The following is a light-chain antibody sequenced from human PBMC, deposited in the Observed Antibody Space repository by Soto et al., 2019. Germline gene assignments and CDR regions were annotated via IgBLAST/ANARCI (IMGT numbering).Light chain of an antibody. CDR3: QQPNSYPRK. CDR2: AAS. Sequence: DIRMTQSPSSLSASVGDRVTITCRASQGISSYLAWYQQKPGKAPKLLIYAASTLQSGVPSRFSGSGSGTEFTLTISSLQPEDFATYYCQQPNSYPRKFGPGTKVDIK. CDR1: QGISSY. J-gene: IGKJ3*01. V-gene: IGKV1-9*01.